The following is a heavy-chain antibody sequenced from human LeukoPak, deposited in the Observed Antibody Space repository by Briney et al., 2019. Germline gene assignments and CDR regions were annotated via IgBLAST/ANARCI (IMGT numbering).Heavy chain of an antibody. CDR2: ITASGGST. V-gene: IGHV3-23*01. Sequence: GGSLRLSCASSGFTFNNYAMTWVRQAPGKGLEWVSSITASGGSTYCADSVKGRFTISRDNSKNPLYLQMSSLRAEDTAVYYCARDYPTSGIVTIFDYWGQGTLVTVSS. D-gene: IGHD1-1*01. CDR1: GFTFNNYA. CDR3: ARDYPTSGIVTIFDY. J-gene: IGHJ4*02.